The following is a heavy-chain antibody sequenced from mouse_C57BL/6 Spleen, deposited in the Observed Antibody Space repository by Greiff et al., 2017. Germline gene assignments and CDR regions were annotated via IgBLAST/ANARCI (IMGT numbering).Heavy chain of an antibody. D-gene: IGHD1-1*01. V-gene: IGHV8-8*01. CDR1: GFSLSTFGMG. Sequence: QVQLKESGPGILQPSQTLSLTCSFSGFSLSTFGMGVGWIRQPSGKGLVWLAPIWWGDDKYYNPALKSRLPISKDHYQNLVYFMNAKVDTADTATYYCARIGTVVATENYAMDYWGQGTSVTVSS. J-gene: IGHJ4*01. CDR2: IWWGDDK. CDR3: ARIGTVVATENYAMDY.